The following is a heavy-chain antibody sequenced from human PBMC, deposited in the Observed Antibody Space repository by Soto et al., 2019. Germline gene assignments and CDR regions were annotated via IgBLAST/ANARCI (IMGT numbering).Heavy chain of an antibody. D-gene: IGHD7-27*01. CDR2: IIPILGIA. J-gene: IGHJ6*02. V-gene: IGHV1-69*08. CDR1: GGTFSSYT. Sequence: QVQLVQSGAEVKKPGSSVKVSCKASGGTFSSYTISWVRQAPGQGLEWMGRIIPILGIANYAQEFQGRVTITADKSTSTAYMELSSLRSEDTAVYYCERDVTGCGRGYYGMDVWGQGTTVTVSS. CDR3: ERDVTGCGRGYYGMDV.